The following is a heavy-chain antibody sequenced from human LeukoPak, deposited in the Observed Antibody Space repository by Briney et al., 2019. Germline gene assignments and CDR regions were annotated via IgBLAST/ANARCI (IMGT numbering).Heavy chain of an antibody. D-gene: IGHD3-10*01. J-gene: IGHJ4*02. CDR1: GGSFSGYY. V-gene: IGHV4-34*01. CDR3: ARDGVTGLSLFDY. CDR2: INHSGST. Sequence: PSETLSLTCAVYGGSFSGYYWSWIRQPPGKGLEWIGEINHSGSTNYNPSLKSRVTISVDTSKNQFSLKLSSVTAADTAVYYCARDGVTGLSLFDYWGQGTLVTVSS.